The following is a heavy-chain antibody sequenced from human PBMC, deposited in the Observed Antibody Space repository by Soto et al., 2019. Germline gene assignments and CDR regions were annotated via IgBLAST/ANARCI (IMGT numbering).Heavy chain of an antibody. Sequence: LSLTCAVSGASMSSGGHSWSWIRQSPGKGLEWIGCIYATGKTYYNPSLRSRVTISVDTSNNLFPLNVTSVTAADTAVYYCARAPPGPSPRWDVWGQGTTVTVSS. D-gene: IGHD3-10*01. CDR3: ARAPPGPSPRWDV. CDR2: IYATGKT. J-gene: IGHJ6*02. V-gene: IGHV4-30-2*06. CDR1: GASMSSGGHS.